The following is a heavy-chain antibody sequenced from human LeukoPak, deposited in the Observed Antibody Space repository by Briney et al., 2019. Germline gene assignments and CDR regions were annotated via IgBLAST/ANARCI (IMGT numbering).Heavy chain of an antibody. Sequence: PSETLSLTCAVYGGSFSGYYWSWIRQPPGKGLEWIGEINHSGSTNYNPSLKSRVTISVDTSKNQFSLKLSSVTAADTAVYYCARGNSIVGATTDLDYWGQGTLVTVSS. CDR2: INHSGST. D-gene: IGHD1-26*01. J-gene: IGHJ4*02. V-gene: IGHV4-34*01. CDR1: GGSFSGYY. CDR3: ARGNSIVGATTDLDY.